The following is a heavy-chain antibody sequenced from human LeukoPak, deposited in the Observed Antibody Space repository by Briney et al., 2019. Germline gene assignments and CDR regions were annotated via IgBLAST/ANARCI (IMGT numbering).Heavy chain of an antibody. D-gene: IGHD6-13*01. CDR1: GYTFTSYG. CDR2: ISAYNGNT. CDR3: ARCIAAAGVCYYGMDV. V-gene: IGHV1-18*01. J-gene: IGHJ6*02. Sequence: ASVKVSCKASGYTFTSYGVSWVRQAPGQGLEWMGWISAYNGNTNYAQKLQGRVTMTTDTSTSTAYMELRSLRSDDTAVYYCARCIAAAGVCYYGMDVWGQGTTVTVSS.